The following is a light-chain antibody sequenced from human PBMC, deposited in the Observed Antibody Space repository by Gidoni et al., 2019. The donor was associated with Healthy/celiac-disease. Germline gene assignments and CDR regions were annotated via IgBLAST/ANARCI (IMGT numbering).Light chain of an antibody. J-gene: IGKJ4*01. CDR2: DAS. V-gene: IGKV3-11*01. CDR1: QSVSSY. Sequence: EMLLPQSPATLSLSPGERATLSCRASQSVSSYLAWYQQEPGQAPRLLIYDASNRATGIPARFSGSGSGTDFTLTISSLEPEDFAVYYCQQRSNWPLTFGGGTKVEIK. CDR3: QQRSNWPLT.